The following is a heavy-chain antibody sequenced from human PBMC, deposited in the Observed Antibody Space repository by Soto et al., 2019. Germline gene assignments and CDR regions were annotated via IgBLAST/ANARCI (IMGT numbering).Heavy chain of an antibody. J-gene: IGHJ6*02. Sequence: QLQLQESGPGLVKPSETLSLTCTVSGGSISSSSYYWGWIRQPPGKGLEWIGSIYYSGSTYYNPSLKSRVTISVDTSKTQFSLKLSSVTAADTAVYYCARTGVVVAATLPYYYYYGMDVWGQGTTVTVSS. V-gene: IGHV4-39*01. CDR2: IYYSGST. CDR1: GGSISSSSYY. D-gene: IGHD2-15*01. CDR3: ARTGVVVAATLPYYYYYGMDV.